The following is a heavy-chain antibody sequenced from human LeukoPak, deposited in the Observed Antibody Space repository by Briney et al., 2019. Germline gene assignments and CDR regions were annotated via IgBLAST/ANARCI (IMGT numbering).Heavy chain of an antibody. J-gene: IGHJ5*02. D-gene: IGHD6-19*01. CDR1: GFTFSSYA. CDR2: ISSNGGST. V-gene: IGHV3-64*01. Sequence: GGSLRLSCAASGFTFSSYAMHWVRQAPGKGLEYVSAISSNGGSTYYANSVKGRFTISRDNSKNTLYLQMGSLRAEDMAVYYCARGHSSGWLNWFDPWGQGTLVTVSS. CDR3: ARGHSSGWLNWFDP.